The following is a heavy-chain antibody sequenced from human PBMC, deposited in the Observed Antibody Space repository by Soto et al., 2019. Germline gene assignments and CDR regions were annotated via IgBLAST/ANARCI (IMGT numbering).Heavy chain of an antibody. Sequence: GGSLRLSCAASGFTFSTYSMNWVRQAPGKGLEWVSYISSGSATIYYADSVKGRFTISRDNAKNSLSLQMNSLRAEDTAVYFCVRDDPGLGMDYWGLGTLVTVSS. CDR2: ISSGSATI. CDR3: VRDDPGLGMDY. CDR1: GFTFSTYS. J-gene: IGHJ4*02. D-gene: IGHD1-26*01. V-gene: IGHV3-48*01.